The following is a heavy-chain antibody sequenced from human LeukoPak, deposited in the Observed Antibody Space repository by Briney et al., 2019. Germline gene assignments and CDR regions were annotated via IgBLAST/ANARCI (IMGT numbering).Heavy chain of an antibody. D-gene: IGHD6-13*01. CDR2: INHSGST. CDR3: ASTWRTRYSLR. Sequence: PSETLSLTCAVYGVSFGGYYWSWIRQPPGKGLEWIGEINHSGSTNYNPSLKSRVTISVDTSKNQFSLKLSSVTAADTAVYYCASTWRTRYSLRWGQGTMVTVSS. V-gene: IGHV4-34*01. CDR1: GVSFGGYY. J-gene: IGHJ3*01.